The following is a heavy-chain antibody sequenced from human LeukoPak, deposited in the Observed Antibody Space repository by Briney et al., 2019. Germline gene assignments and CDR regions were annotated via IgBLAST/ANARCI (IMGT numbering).Heavy chain of an antibody. D-gene: IGHD3-22*01. CDR3: ARDLPYDSSGYYSDYFDY. CDR2: INPNSGGT. V-gene: IGHV1-2*02. CDR1: GYTFTGHY. J-gene: IGHJ4*02. Sequence: ASVKVSCKASGYTFTGHYMHWVRQTPGQGLEWMGWINPNSGGTNYAQKFQGRVTMTRDTSISTAYMELSRLRSDDTAVYYCARDLPYDSSGYYSDYFDYWGQGTLVTVSS.